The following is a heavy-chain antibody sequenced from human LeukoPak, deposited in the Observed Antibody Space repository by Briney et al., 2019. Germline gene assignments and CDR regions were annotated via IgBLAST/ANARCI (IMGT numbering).Heavy chain of an antibody. CDR1: GFSFYNYA. V-gene: IGHV3-30-3*01. J-gene: IGHJ6*02. Sequence: GGSLRLSCAASGFSFYNYAMHWGRPAPGKGLEWVAVTSYDGNNNFYADSVKGRFTISRDNSKNTLNLQMSSVRPEDTAVYYCARVDTRGWLIYGMDVWGQGTTVTVSS. D-gene: IGHD6-19*01. CDR2: TSYDGNNN. CDR3: ARVDTRGWLIYGMDV.